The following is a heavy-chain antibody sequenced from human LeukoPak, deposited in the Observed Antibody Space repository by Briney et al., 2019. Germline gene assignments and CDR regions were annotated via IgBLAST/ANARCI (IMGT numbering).Heavy chain of an antibody. CDR2: ISGYNGNT. Sequence: GASVKVSCKASGYTFTSYGISWVRQAPGQGLEWMGWISGYNGNTNYAQKLQGRVTLTADESTSTAYMELSSLRSDDTAVYYCARAHYYYGSGGRGWFDPWGQGTLVTVSS. J-gene: IGHJ5*02. CDR3: ARAHYYYGSGGRGWFDP. D-gene: IGHD3-10*01. CDR1: GYTFTSYG. V-gene: IGHV1-18*01.